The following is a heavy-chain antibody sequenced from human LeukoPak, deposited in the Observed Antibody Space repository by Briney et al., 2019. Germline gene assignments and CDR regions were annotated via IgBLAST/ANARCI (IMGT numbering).Heavy chain of an antibody. CDR1: GFTFSSYA. CDR3: AKDRQQLFHFDS. Sequence: PGGSLRLSCAASGFTFSSYAMSWVRQAPGRGLEWVSGISGRGDDTYYADSVRGRFTLSRDNSKNTLYLRMTFLTADDTAVYYCAKDRQQLFHFDSWGQGTLVTVSS. CDR2: ISGRGDDT. V-gene: IGHV3-23*01. D-gene: IGHD1-1*01. J-gene: IGHJ4*02.